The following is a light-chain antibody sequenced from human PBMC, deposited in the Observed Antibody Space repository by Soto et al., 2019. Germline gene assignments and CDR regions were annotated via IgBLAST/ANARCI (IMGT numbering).Light chain of an antibody. Sequence: EMVLTQSPGTLSLSPGERASLSCRASQSVTSSYFAWYQQKPGQAPRLLIYVASNRATGIPDRFSGSGSGTDFTLTINRLEPEDFAVYYCQQYGSSPWTFGQGTKVEIK. J-gene: IGKJ1*01. V-gene: IGKV3-20*01. CDR1: QSVTSSY. CDR2: VAS. CDR3: QQYGSSPWT.